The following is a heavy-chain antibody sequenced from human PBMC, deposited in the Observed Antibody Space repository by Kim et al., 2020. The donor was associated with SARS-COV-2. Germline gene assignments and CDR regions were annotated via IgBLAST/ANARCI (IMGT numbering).Heavy chain of an antibody. CDR1: GFTFSSYS. D-gene: IGHD6-13*01. Sequence: GGSLRLSCAASGFTFSSYSMNWVRQAPGKGLEWVSSISSSSSYIYYADSVKGRFTISRDNAKNSLYLQMNSLRAEDTAVYYCARDQGSSWGQYYYYGMDVWGQGTTVTVSS. J-gene: IGHJ6*02. V-gene: IGHV3-21*01. CDR2: ISSSSSYI. CDR3: ARDQGSSWGQYYYYGMDV.